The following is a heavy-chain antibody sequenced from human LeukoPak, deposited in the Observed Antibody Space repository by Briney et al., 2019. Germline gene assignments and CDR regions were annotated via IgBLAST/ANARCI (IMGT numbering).Heavy chain of an antibody. V-gene: IGHV3-33*06. CDR1: GFTFYNYG. J-gene: IGHJ3*02. CDR3: AKDRYLEGEFPPSAFDI. D-gene: IGHD3-16*01. CDR2: LWYDGTNK. Sequence: PGGSLRLSCAASGFTFYNYGMHWVRQAPGKGLEWVAVLWYDGTNKYYADSVKGRFTISRDNSKNTLYLQMNSLRAEDTAVYYCAKDRYLEGEFPPSAFDIWGQGTMVTVSS.